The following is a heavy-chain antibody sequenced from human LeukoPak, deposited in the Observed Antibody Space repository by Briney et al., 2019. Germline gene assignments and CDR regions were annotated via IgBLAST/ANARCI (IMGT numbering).Heavy chain of an antibody. CDR3: AISSGWYTPYYFDY. Sequence: PSQTLSLTCTVSGGSISSSSYYWGWIRQPPGKGLEWIGSIYYSGSTYYNPSLKSLVTISVDTSKNQFSLKLSSVTAADTAVYYCAISSGWYTPYYFDYWGQGTLVTVSS. CDR2: IYYSGST. V-gene: IGHV4-39*07. CDR1: GGSISSSSYY. J-gene: IGHJ4*02. D-gene: IGHD6-19*01.